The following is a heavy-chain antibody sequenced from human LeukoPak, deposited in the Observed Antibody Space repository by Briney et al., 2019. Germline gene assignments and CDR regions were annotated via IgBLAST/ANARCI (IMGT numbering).Heavy chain of an antibody. D-gene: IGHD6-13*01. CDR1: GFTFSSYE. V-gene: IGHV3-48*03. Sequence: GGSLRLSCAASGFTFSSYEMNWVRQAPGKGLEWVSYISSWGSTKYYADSVTGRFTISRDNAKNSLYLQMNSLRDEDTAVYYCGRDRIAADRLVDYWGQGTLVTVSS. J-gene: IGHJ4*02. CDR3: GRDRIAADRLVDY. CDR2: ISSWGSTK.